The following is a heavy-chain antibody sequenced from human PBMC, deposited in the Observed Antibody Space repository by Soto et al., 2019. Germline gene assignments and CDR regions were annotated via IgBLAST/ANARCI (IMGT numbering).Heavy chain of an antibody. CDR2: IDPSDSYT. CDR1: GYSFTSYW. D-gene: IGHD3-3*01. CDR3: ASSPERFKADTHYYYYGMDV. V-gene: IGHV5-10-1*01. Sequence: GESLKISCKGSGYSFTSYWISWVRQMPGKGLEWMGRIDPSDSYTNYSPSFQGHVTISADKSISTAYLQWSSLKASDTAMYYCASSPERFKADTHYYYYGMDVWGQGTTVTVSS. J-gene: IGHJ6*02.